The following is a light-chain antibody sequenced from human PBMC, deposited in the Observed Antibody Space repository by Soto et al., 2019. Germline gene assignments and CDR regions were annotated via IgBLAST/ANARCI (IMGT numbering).Light chain of an antibody. CDR1: QSVSSN. V-gene: IGKV3-15*01. CDR2: GAS. J-gene: IGKJ2*01. Sequence: EIVMTQSPATLSVSPGERATLSCRASQSVSSNLAWYQQKPGQAPRLLLYGASTRATGIPARFSGSGSGTEFTLTISSLQSVDFAVYYCQQYNNWPPYTFGQGTKLEIK. CDR3: QQYNNWPPYT.